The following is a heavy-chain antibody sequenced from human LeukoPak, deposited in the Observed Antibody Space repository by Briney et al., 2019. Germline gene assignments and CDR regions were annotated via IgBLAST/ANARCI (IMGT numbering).Heavy chain of an antibody. D-gene: IGHD4-17*01. V-gene: IGHV3-21*01. Sequence: PGGSLRLSCAASGFTFSSYAMSWVRQAPGKGLEWVSSISSSSSYIYYADSVKGRFTISRDNAKNSLYLQMNSLRAEDTAVYYCARAYGDLYYFDYWGQGTLVTVSS. CDR1: GFTFSSYA. CDR2: ISSSSSYI. J-gene: IGHJ4*02. CDR3: ARAYGDLYYFDY.